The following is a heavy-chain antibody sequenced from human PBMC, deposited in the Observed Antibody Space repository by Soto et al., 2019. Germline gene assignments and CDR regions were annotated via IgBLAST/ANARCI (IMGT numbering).Heavy chain of an antibody. CDR2: IGGSGGNT. CDR1: GFIFNAYA. D-gene: IGHD3-10*01. J-gene: IGHJ4*02. CDR3: ARVASDYITSLDN. Sequence: EVQLLESGGGIVQPGGSLRLSCAASGFIFNAYAMPWVRQAPGKGLEWVSAIGGSGGNTYYAASVKGRFTISRDNSRDTVDLQMKSLRAEDTAVYYCARVASDYITSLDNWGQGILFTVSS. V-gene: IGHV3-23*01.